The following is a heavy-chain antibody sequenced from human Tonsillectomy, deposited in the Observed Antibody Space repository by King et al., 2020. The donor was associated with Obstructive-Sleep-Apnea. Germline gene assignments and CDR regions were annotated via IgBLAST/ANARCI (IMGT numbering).Heavy chain of an antibody. CDR1: GFTFSSYS. V-gene: IGHV3-21*01. D-gene: IGHD6-6*01. J-gene: IGHJ4*02. CDR3: ARGRGGYTSSSDV. CDR2: ISSSSSYI. Sequence: QLVQSGGGLVKPGGSLRLSCAASGFTFSSYSMNWVRQAPGKGLEWVSSISSSSSYIYYADSVKGRFTISRDNAKNSLYLQMNSLRAEDTALYYCARGRGGYTSSSDVWGQGTLVTVSS.